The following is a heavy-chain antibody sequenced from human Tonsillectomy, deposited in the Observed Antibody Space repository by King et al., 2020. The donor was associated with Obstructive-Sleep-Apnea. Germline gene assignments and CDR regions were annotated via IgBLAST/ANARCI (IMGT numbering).Heavy chain of an antibody. D-gene: IGHD1-26*01. CDR2: ISYDGSNK. CDR3: AREVIGGRYYEGLGY. CDR1: GFTFSSYV. V-gene: IGHV3-30*04. Sequence: VQLVESGGGVVQPGGSLRLSCAVSGFTFSSYVMHWGRQAPGKGLEWVAVISYDGSNKYYADSVKGRFTISRDNSKNTLYLQMNSLRAEDTAVYYCAREVIGGRYYEGLGYWGQGTLVTVSS. J-gene: IGHJ4*02.